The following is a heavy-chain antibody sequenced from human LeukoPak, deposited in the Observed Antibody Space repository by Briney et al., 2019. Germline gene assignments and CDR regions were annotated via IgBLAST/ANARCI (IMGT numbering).Heavy chain of an antibody. CDR3: ARVTDPRYNWFDP. J-gene: IGHJ5*02. V-gene: IGHV4-4*07. Sequence: PSETLSLTCTVSGASISSYYWTWIRQPAGKGPEWIGRIHTSGSTNYNPSLKSRVNMSVDTSKNQFSLKLNSVTAADTAVYYCARVTDPRYNWFDPWGQGTLVTVSS. D-gene: IGHD2-21*02. CDR1: GASISSYY. CDR2: IHTSGST.